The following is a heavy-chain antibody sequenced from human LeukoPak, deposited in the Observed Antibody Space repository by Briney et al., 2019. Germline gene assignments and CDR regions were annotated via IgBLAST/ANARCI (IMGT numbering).Heavy chain of an antibody. CDR2: INPNSGGT. Sequence: ASVKVSCKASGYTFTGYYMHWVRQAPGQGLEWMGRINPNSGGTNYAQKFQGRVTMTRDTSISTAYMELSSLRSEDTAVYYCAREVAGSYYFDYWGQGTLVTVSS. CDR3: AREVAGSYYFDY. CDR1: GYTFTGYY. D-gene: IGHD6-19*01. J-gene: IGHJ4*02. V-gene: IGHV1-2*06.